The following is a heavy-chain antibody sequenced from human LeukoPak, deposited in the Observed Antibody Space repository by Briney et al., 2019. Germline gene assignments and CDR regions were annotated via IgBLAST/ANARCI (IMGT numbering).Heavy chain of an antibody. V-gene: IGHV4-30-2*01. CDR1: GGSLSSGGYS. Sequence: SQTLSLTCAVSGGSLSSGGYSWRWLRQPPGRGGEGVGYIYHSGRTYYNPSRKSRVTISENKSKNQFSLKLSSVTAADTAVYYCARAGYGSGPREPYYYGMDVWGKGTTVTVSS. J-gene: IGHJ6*04. CDR3: ARAGYGSGPREPYYYGMDV. CDR2: IYHSGRT. D-gene: IGHD3-10*01.